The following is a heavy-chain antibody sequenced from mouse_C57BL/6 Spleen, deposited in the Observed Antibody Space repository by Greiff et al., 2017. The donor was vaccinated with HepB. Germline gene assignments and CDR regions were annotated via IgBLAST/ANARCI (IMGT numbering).Heavy chain of an antibody. D-gene: IGHD2-2*01. CDR1: GYSITSGYY. CDR3: AIYGYDACFAY. CDR2: KSYDGSN. J-gene: IGHJ3*01. Sequence: EVQLQESGPGLVKPSQSLSLTCSVTGYSITSGYYWNWIRQFPGNKLEWMGYKSYDGSNNYNPSLKNRISITRDTSKNQFFLKLNSVTTEDTATYSCAIYGYDACFAYWGQATLVTVSA. V-gene: IGHV3-6*01.